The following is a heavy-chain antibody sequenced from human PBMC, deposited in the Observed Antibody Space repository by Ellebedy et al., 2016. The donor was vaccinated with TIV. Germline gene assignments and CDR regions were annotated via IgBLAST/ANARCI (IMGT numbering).Heavy chain of an antibody. CDR1: GGSFSGYF. CDR3: ARGQVDYGDNRWFDP. J-gene: IGHJ5*02. CDR2: INLIGST. V-gene: IGHV4-34*01. D-gene: IGHD4-17*01. Sequence: MPSETLSLTCAVYGGSFSGYFWTWIRQSPGEGLEWIAEINLIGSTKHNPSLKSRVTISVDTSKNQFSLRLSSVTAADTGIYYCARGQVDYGDNRWFDPWGQGTLVTVSS.